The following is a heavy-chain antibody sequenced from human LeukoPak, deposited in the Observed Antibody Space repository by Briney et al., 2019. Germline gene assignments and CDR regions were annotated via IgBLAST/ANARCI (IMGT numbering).Heavy chain of an antibody. CDR2: INPNSGGT. CDR3: TREGRYSSSWYGDAFDI. Sequence: ASVKVSCKASGYTFTGYYMHWVRQAPGQGLEWMGWINPNSGGTNYAQKFQGWVTMTRDTSISTAYMELSRLRSDDTAVYYCTREGRYSSSWYGDAFDIWGQGTMVTVSS. J-gene: IGHJ3*02. D-gene: IGHD6-13*01. V-gene: IGHV1-2*04. CDR1: GYTFTGYY.